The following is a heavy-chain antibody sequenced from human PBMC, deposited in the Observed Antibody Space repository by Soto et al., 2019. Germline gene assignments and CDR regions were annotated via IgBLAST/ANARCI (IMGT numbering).Heavy chain of an antibody. CDR2: MSYDGSNK. CDR1: GFIFSSNA. V-gene: IGHV3-30-3*01. Sequence: QVRLVESGGGVVQPGRSLRLSCAASGFIFSSNAMHWGRRAPGKGLEWMAVMSYDGSNKYYADSVKGRFTISRDNSKNTLYLQMNSLRPEDTALYYCTRDGVAYWGQGTLVIVSS. CDR3: TRDGVAY. D-gene: IGHD2-15*01. J-gene: IGHJ4*02.